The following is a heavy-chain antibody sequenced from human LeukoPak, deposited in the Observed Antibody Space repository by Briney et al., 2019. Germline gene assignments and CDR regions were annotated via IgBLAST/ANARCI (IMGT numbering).Heavy chain of an antibody. CDR1: GGSISSSGYY. D-gene: IGHD6-6*01. J-gene: IGHJ4*02. CDR2: IYYSGST. V-gene: IGHV4-39*01. CDR3: ARYSSSSFAFDD. Sequence: SETLSLTCSVSGGSISSSGYYWDWIRQSPGKGLEWIGSIYYSGSTYYNPSLKSRVTISVDTSKNQVSLKLSSVTAADTALYYCARYSSSSFAFDDWGQGTLVTVSS.